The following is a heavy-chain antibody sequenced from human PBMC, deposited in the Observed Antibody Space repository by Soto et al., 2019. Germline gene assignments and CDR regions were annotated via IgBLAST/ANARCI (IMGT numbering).Heavy chain of an antibody. CDR3: ARETDIVVVVAATNYSYYMDV. Sequence: ASVKVSCKASGYTFTSYDINWGRQATGQGLEWMGWMNPNSGNTGYAQKFQGRVTMTRNTSISTASMELSSLRSEDTAVYYCARETDIVVVVAATNYSYYMDVSGKGTTVTVSS. D-gene: IGHD2-15*01. CDR2: MNPNSGNT. CDR1: GYTFTSYD. V-gene: IGHV1-8*01. J-gene: IGHJ6*03.